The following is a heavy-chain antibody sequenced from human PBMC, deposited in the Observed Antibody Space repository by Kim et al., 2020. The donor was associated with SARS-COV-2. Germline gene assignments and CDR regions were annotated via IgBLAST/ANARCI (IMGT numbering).Heavy chain of an antibody. D-gene: IGHD4-17*01. CDR3: AKMTTVTGYYFDY. Sequence: GGSLRLSCAASGFTFSSYAMSWVRQAPGKGLEWVSVVSGSGHSTYYADSVKGRFTISRDNSKKTLYLQMNSLRAEDTAEYYCAKMTTVTGYYFDYWGQGTLVTVSS. CDR2: VSGSGHST. J-gene: IGHJ4*02. CDR1: GFTFSSYA. V-gene: IGHV3-23*01.